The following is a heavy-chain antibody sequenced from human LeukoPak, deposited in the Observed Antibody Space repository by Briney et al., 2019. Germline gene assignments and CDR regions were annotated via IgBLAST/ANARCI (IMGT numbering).Heavy chain of an antibody. D-gene: IGHD1-26*01. CDR3: AKPLFSPYSGSSDPFDY. CDR2: ISYDGSNK. V-gene: IGHV3-30*18. J-gene: IGHJ4*02. CDR1: GVTFSSYG. Sequence: GGSLRLSCAASGVTFSSYGMHWVRQAPGKGLEWVAVISYDGSNKYYADSVKGRFTISRDNSKNTLYLQTNSLRADDTAVYSCAKPLFSPYSGSSDPFDYWGQGTLVTVSS.